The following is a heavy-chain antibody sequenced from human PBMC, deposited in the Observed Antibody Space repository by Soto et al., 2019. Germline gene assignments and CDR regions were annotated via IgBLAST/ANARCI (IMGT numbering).Heavy chain of an antibody. Sequence: PSETLSLTCTVSGGSISSYYWSWIRPPPGEGLEWIGYIYYSGSTTYNPSLTRRVTISVDTSKNQFSLKLSSVTAAATAVYYCARYGGGSYDFWSGSYWPWFDPWGQGTLVTVSS. V-gene: IGHV4-59*01. J-gene: IGHJ5*02. CDR2: IYYSGST. D-gene: IGHD3-3*01. CDR3: ARYGGGSYDFWSGSYWPWFDP. CDR1: GGSISSYY.